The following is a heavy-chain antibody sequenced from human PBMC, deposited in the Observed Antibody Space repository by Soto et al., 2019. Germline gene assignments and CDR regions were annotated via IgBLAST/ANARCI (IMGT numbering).Heavy chain of an antibody. V-gene: IGHV4-31*03. CDR2: IYYSGST. D-gene: IGHD5-18*01. CDR1: GGSISSGGYY. J-gene: IGHJ6*02. CDR3: ARDRDTAGYYGMDV. Sequence: QVQLQESGPGLVKPSQTLSLTCTVSGGSISSGGYYWSWIRQHPGKGLEWIRYIYYSGSTYYNPSLKSRVTISVDTSKNQFSLKLSSVTAADTAVYYCARDRDTAGYYGMDVWGQGTTVTVSS.